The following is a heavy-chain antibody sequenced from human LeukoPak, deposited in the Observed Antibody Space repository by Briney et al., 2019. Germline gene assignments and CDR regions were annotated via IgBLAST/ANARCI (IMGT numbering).Heavy chain of an antibody. CDR1: VYTLNNYG. J-gene: IGHJ5*02. CDR3: ARRAGYSSGLDL. Sequence: ASVTVSLKSSVYTLNNYGITWVGQAPGQGREWMGWINIYNGNADYAQKFQGRVTMTTETSTSTAYMELRSLRSDDTAVYYCARRAGYSSGLDLWGQGALVTVSS. D-gene: IGHD6-19*01. V-gene: IGHV1-18*01. CDR2: INIYNGNA.